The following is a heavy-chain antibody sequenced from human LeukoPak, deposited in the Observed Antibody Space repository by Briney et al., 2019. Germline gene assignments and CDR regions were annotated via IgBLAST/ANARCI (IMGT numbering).Heavy chain of an antibody. CDR3: ARDRDDDYDYVWGSYRPLDY. D-gene: IGHD3-16*02. CDR1: GGSFSGYY. V-gene: IGHV4-34*01. CDR2: INHSGST. J-gene: IGHJ4*02. Sequence: PSETLSLTCAVYGGSFSGYYWSWIRQPPGKGLEWIGEINHSGSTNYNPSLKSRVTISVDTSKNQFSLQLNSVTPEDTAVYYCARDRDDDYDYVWGSYRPLDYWGQGTLVTVSS.